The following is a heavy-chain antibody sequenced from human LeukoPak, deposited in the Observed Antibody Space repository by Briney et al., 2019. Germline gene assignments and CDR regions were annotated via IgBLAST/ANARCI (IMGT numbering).Heavy chain of an antibody. J-gene: IGHJ4*02. Sequence: GGSLRLSCAASGFTFSSYGMHWVRQAPGKGLEWVVVISYDGSNKYYADSVKGRFTISRDNSQSTLYLQMNSLRAEDTAVYYCARARNNYDSSGYSALDYWGQGTLVTVSS. CDR2: ISYDGSNK. CDR1: GFTFSSYG. V-gene: IGHV3-30*03. CDR3: ARARNNYDSSGYSALDY. D-gene: IGHD3-22*01.